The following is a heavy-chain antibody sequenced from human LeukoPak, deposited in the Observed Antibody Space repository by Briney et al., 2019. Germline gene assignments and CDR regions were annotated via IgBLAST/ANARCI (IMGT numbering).Heavy chain of an antibody. D-gene: IGHD2-15*01. Sequence: PGGSLRLSCSASGFTFSSYAMHWVRQAPGKGLEYVSAISSNGGSTYYADSVKGRFTISRDNSKNTLYLQMSSLRAEDTAVYYCVRSVCSGGSCNYYYYGMDVWGKGTTVTVSS. J-gene: IGHJ6*04. V-gene: IGHV3-64D*06. CDR3: VRSVCSGGSCNYYYYGMDV. CDR1: GFTFSSYA. CDR2: ISSNGGST.